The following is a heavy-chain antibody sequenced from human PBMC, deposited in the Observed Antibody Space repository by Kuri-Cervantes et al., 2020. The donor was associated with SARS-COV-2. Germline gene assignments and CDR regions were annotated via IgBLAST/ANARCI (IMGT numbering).Heavy chain of an antibody. CDR3: ARVGRVGATWADFVY. Sequence: SETLSLTCTVSGGSISSYYWSWIRQPPGKGLEWIGYIYYSGSTNYSPSLKSRVTISVDTSKNQFSLKLISVTAADTAVYYCARVGRVGATWADFVYWGHGTPVTVSS. CDR1: GGSISSYY. D-gene: IGHD1-26*01. J-gene: IGHJ4*01. CDR2: IYYSGST. V-gene: IGHV4-59*01.